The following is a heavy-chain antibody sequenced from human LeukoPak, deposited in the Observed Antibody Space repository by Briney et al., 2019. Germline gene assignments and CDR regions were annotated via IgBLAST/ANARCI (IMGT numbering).Heavy chain of an antibody. CDR3: AKDDRELQIDH. J-gene: IGHJ4*02. V-gene: IGHV3-30*04. CDR1: EFTFISYT. Sequence: PGGSLRLSCAASEFTFISYTVHWVRQAPGKGLGWVALISYDGSYKYYADSVKGRFTISRDNSKNTLYLQMNSLRAEDTAVYYCAKDDRELQIDHWGQGTLVTVSS. D-gene: IGHD1-26*01. CDR2: ISYDGSYK.